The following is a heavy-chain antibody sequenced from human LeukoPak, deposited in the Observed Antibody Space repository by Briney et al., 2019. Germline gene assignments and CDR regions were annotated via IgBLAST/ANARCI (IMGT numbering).Heavy chain of an antibody. J-gene: IGHJ4*02. CDR2: ISSSSSYI. V-gene: IGHV3-21*01. Sequence: GGSLRLSCAASGFTFSSYSMNWVRQAPGKGLEWVSSISSSSSYIYYADSVKGRFTISRDNAKNTLYLQMNSLRAEDTAVYFCARSGGGFFDYWGQGTLVTVSS. D-gene: IGHD3-16*01. CDR1: GFTFSSYS. CDR3: ARSGGGFFDY.